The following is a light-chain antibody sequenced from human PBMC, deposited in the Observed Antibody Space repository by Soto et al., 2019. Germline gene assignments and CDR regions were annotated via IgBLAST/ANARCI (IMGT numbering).Light chain of an antibody. V-gene: IGKV1-5*03. CDR2: KAS. J-gene: IGKJ1*01. CDR3: QQYNSYSWT. Sequence: DIQMTQSPSTLSASVGDTVTITCRASQSFSNWLAWYQQKPGKPPKFLIYKASTLESGVPSSFSGSGSGTEFTLTISSLQPDDFATYYCQQYNSYSWTFGQGTKVEIK. CDR1: QSFSNW.